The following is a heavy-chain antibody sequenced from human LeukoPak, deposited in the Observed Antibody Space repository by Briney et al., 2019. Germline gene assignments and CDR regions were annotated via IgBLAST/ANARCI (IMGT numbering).Heavy chain of an antibody. CDR3: ARDIRDSDIVVVIASP. D-gene: IGHD2-21*01. V-gene: IGHV3-20*04. CDR1: GFTFDDYG. Sequence: RPGGSLRLSCAASGFTFDDYGMSWVRQAPGKGREWVSGINWNGGSTGYADSVKGRFTISRDNAKNSLYLQMNSLRAEDTALYYCARDIRDSDIVVVIASPWGQGTLVTVSS. CDR2: INWNGGST. J-gene: IGHJ5*02.